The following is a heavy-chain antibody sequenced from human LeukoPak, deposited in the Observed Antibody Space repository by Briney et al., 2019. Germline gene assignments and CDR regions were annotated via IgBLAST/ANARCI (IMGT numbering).Heavy chain of an antibody. CDR2: IKPYSGAT. CDR3: ARDVDSVMVEFDY. D-gene: IGHD5-18*01. V-gene: IGHV1-2*02. CDR1: GYTFTFYY. Sequence: ASLTVSCTASGYTFTFYYMYWVRQAPGQGLEWMGWIKPYSGATGYAQKLRGRVTMTRDTAIRTVYLELSRLRSDDTAVYYCARDVDSVMVEFDYWGQGTLATVSS. J-gene: IGHJ4*02.